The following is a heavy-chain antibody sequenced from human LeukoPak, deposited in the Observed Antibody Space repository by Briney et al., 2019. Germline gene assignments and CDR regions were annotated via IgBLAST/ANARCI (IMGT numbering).Heavy chain of an antibody. J-gene: IGHJ5*02. CDR1: GYSVSSGYF. D-gene: IGHD6-13*01. CDR3: ARAYSSSWYFNWFDP. Sequence: SETLSLTCTVSGYSVSSGYFWGWIRQPPGKGLESIGTIYHSGSTYYNASLESRVTISVDTSKNQFSLKLSSVTAADTAVYYCARAYSSSWYFNWFDPWGQGTLVTVSS. CDR2: IYHSGST. V-gene: IGHV4-38-2*02.